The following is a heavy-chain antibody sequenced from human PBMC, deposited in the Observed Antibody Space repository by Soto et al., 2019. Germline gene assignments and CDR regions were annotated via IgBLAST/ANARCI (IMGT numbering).Heavy chain of an antibody. CDR2: ISPYSGHT. Sequence: QVQLVQSGDEVRKPGSSVKVSCKASGYIFVNYGIAWVRQAPGQGLEWMGWISPYSGHTHYASKVQGRLTMTTDTXXSTASMDLGSLTSDDTAVSYCAMVNNYVTPTPQDVWGQGTTVTVSS. CDR3: AMVNNYVTPTPQDV. D-gene: IGHD3-16*01. CDR1: GYIFVNYG. J-gene: IGHJ6*02. V-gene: IGHV1-18*01.